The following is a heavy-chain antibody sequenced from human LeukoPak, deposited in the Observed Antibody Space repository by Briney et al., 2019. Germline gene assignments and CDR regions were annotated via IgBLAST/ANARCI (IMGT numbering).Heavy chain of an antibody. CDR3: AKSPRTGFWSEYFQH. D-gene: IGHD3-3*01. CDR1: GLTFSSYA. J-gene: IGHJ1*01. Sequence: PGGSLRLSCTASGLTFSSYAMGWVRQAPGKGLEWVSSISGSGGATYYADSVKGRLIISRDNSKNTLYLQMNSLRAEDTAVYYCAKSPRTGFWSEYFQHWGQGTLVTVSS. V-gene: IGHV3-23*01. CDR2: ISGSGGAT.